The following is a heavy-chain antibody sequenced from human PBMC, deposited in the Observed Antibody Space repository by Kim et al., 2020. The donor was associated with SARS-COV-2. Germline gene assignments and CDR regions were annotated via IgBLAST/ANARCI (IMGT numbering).Heavy chain of an antibody. CDR1: GFTFSSYG. D-gene: IGHD3-22*01. V-gene: IGHV3-30*18. CDR3: AKVRSYDSSGPFDY. CDR2: ISYDGSNK. Sequence: GGSLRLSCAASGFTFSSYGMHWVRQAPGKGLEWVAVISYDGSNKYYADSVKGRFTISRDNSKNTLYLQMNSLRAEDTAVYYCAKVRSYDSSGPFDYWGQGTLVTVSS. J-gene: IGHJ4*01.